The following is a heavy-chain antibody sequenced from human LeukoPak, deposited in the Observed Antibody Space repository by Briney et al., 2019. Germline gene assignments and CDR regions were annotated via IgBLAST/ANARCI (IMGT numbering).Heavy chain of an antibody. CDR1: GGSISTNY. J-gene: IGHJ4*02. CDR2: IYDSGST. CDR3: ARSSGYYYDY. D-gene: IGHD3-22*01. V-gene: IGHV4-59*01. Sequence: SSETLSLTCTVAGGSISTNYWSWIRQPPGKWMEWIGYIYDSGSTNYNPSLKSRVTISVDTSKNQFSLKLSSVTAADTAVYYCARSSGYYYDYWGQGILVTVSS.